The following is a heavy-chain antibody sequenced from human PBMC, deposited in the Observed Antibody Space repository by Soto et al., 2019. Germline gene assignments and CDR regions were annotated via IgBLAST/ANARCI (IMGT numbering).Heavy chain of an antibody. J-gene: IGHJ6*02. CDR1: GYXFTSYY. Sequence: EXLKISFKWSGYXFTSYYLVWVRHIPGKGLEWIGIIYPDDSRVIYSPSFQVQVTIPADKYISTAFMQWSSLKASDSAMYYCATIFHSPRGHHYYYGVDVWAKGPRAPSP. D-gene: IGHD2-21*01. CDR3: ATIFHSPRGHHYYYGVDV. V-gene: IGHV5-51*01. CDR2: IYPDDSRV.